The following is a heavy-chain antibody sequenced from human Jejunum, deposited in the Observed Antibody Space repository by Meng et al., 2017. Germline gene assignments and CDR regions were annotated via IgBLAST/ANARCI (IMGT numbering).Heavy chain of an antibody. CDR1: GFSISTSGVG. V-gene: IGHV2-5*02. D-gene: IGHD1-1*01. CDR2: IYWDDDK. J-gene: IGHJ4*02. Sequence: SGPTLVKPTQPLTLTCTLSGFSISTSGVGVGWIRQPPGKALEYLALIYWDDDKRYNPSLKRRLSITKDTSKNEVVLEMTDMDPVDTATYFCAHRLGPSGTDWDVGYFDSWGQGTLVTVSS. CDR3: AHRLGPSGTDWDVGYFDS.